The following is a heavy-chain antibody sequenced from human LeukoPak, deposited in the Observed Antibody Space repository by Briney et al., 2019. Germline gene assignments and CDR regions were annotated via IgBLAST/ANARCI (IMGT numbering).Heavy chain of an antibody. CDR2: INSDGFSI. Sequence: PGGSLRLSCAASGFTFSAYWMHWVRQAPGKGLVWVSRINSDGFSIAYADSVKGRFTISRDNSKNTLYLQMNSLRTEDTAVYYCAKELVDGYDFDYWGQGTLVTVSS. D-gene: IGHD5-24*01. V-gene: IGHV3-74*01. J-gene: IGHJ4*02. CDR3: AKELVDGYDFDY. CDR1: GFTFSAYW.